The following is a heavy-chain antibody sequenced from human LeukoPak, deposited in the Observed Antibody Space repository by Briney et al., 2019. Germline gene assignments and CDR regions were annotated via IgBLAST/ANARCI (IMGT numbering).Heavy chain of an antibody. V-gene: IGHV1-2*02. D-gene: IGHD5-12*01. J-gene: IGHJ6*03. CDR1: GYTFTGYY. CDR3: ARDRVGEWLPQGFYYMDV. CDR2: INPNSGGT. Sequence: ASVKVSCTASGYTFTGYYMHWVRQAPGQGLEWMGWINPNSGGTNYAQKFQGRVTMTRDTSISTAYMELSRLRSDDTAVYYCARDRVGEWLPQGFYYMDVWGKGTTVTVSS.